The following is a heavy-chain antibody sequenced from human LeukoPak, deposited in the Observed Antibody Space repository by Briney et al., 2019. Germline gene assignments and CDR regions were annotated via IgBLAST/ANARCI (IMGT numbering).Heavy chain of an antibody. CDR2: IIPIFGPA. CDR1: GGAFSSYA. Sequence: ASVKVSCKASGGAFSSYAISWVRQAPGQGLEWMGGIIPIFGPANYAQKFQGRVTITADESTSTAYMELSSLRSEDTAVYYCARDVRSGGSRGVRGPAEYFQHWGQGTLVTVSS. CDR3: ARDVRSGGSRGVRGPAEYFQH. D-gene: IGHD2-15*01. V-gene: IGHV1-69*13. J-gene: IGHJ1*01.